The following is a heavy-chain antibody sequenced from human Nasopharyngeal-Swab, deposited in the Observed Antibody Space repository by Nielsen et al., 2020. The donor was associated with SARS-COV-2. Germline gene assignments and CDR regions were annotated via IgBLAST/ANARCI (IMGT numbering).Heavy chain of an antibody. V-gene: IGHV1-2*06. D-gene: IGHD6-13*01. CDR3: ARDDGDVPGITGSGPPGGY. CDR2: INPNSGDT. J-gene: IGHJ4*02. Sequence: ASVKVSCKASGYTFSKYGIHWVRQAPGQGLEWMGRINPNSGDTNYAQKFQGRVTVTRDTSINTAYMELSSLRSDDTAVYYCARDDGDVPGITGSGPPGGYWGQGTLVTVSS. CDR1: GYTFSKYG.